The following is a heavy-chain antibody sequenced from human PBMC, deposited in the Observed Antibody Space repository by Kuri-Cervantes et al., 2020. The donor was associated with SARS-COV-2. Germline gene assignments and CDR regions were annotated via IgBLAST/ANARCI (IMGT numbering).Heavy chain of an antibody. J-gene: IGHJ4*02. D-gene: IGHD2-15*01. CDR2: IYYSGST. CDR1: GGSVSSGSYY. CDR3: ARDGSGGDADY. Sequence: ESLKISCTVSGGSVSSGSYYWSWIRQPPGKGLEWIGYIYYSGSTNYNPSLKSRVTISVDRSKNQFSLKLSSVTAADTAVYYCARDGSGGDADYWGQGTLVTVSS. V-gene: IGHV4-61*01.